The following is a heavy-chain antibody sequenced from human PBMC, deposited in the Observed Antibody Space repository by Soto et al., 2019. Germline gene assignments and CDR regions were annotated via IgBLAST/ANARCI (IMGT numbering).Heavy chain of an antibody. D-gene: IGHD5-12*01. CDR1: GGTFSSYA. V-gene: IGHV1-69*01. Sequence: QVQLVQSGAEVKKPGSSVKVSCKASGGTFSSYAISWVRQAPGQGLERMGGIIPIFGTANYAQKFQGRVTITADESTSTAYMELSSLRSEDTAVYYCARGRLAVDMGSYGMDVWGQGTTVTVSS. J-gene: IGHJ6*02. CDR3: ARGRLAVDMGSYGMDV. CDR2: IIPIFGTA.